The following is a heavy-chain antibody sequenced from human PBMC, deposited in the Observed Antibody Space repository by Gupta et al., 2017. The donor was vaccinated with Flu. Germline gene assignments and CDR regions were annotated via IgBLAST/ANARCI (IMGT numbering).Heavy chain of an antibody. CDR2: ISWDGGNR. V-gene: IGHV3-43*01. CDR1: GSTFDDYT. CDR3: VKSITTNFAFDI. J-gene: IGHJ3*02. D-gene: IGHD3-3*01. Sequence: EVQLVESGGAVVQPGGSLRLSCAASGSTFDDYTMPWVRQVPGKGLEWVSLISWDGGNRFYVDSVEGRFTISRDNIKNSLYLQMNSLKTEDTALYYCVKSITTNFAFDIWGQGTMVTVSS.